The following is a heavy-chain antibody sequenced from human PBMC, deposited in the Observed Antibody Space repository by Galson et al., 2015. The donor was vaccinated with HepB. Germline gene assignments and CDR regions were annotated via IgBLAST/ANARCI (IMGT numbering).Heavy chain of an antibody. CDR3: ARRSVVGELPLDPFWDY. V-gene: IGHV3-11*06. CDR2: ISSSSSYT. J-gene: IGHJ4*02. Sequence: SLRLSCAASGFTFSDYYMSWIRQAPGKGLEWVSYISSSSSYTNYADSVKGRFTISRDNAKNSLYLQMNSLRAEDTAVYYCARRSVVGELPLDPFWDYWGQGTLVTVSS. D-gene: IGHD1-26*01. CDR1: GFTFSDYY.